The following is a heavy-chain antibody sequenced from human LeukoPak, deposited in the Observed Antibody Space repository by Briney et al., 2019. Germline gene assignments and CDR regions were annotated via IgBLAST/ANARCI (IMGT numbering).Heavy chain of an antibody. CDR2: IKQGGSEK. CDR3: ARDLGSGMDV. J-gene: IGHJ6*02. D-gene: IGHD2-15*01. CDR1: GFTFSYYW. V-gene: IGHV3-7*01. Sequence: GGSLRLSCAASGFTFSYYWMSWVRQAPGKGLEWVANIKQGGSEKYSVDSVKGRFTISRDNAKNSLYQQMNSLRVEDTAVYYCARDLGSGMDVWGQGTTVIVSS.